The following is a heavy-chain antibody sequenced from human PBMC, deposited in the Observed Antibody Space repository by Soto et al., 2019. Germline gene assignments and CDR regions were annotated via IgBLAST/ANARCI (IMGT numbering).Heavy chain of an antibody. CDR1: GFTFSSYG. CDR3: ARETFIGDYDPNENAFDI. D-gene: IGHD4-17*01. Sequence: QVQLVESGGGVVQPGRSLRLSCAASGFTFSSYGMHWVRQAPGKGLEWVAGIWYDGSNKYYADSVKGRFTISRDNSKNTLYLQMNSLRAEDTAVYYCARETFIGDYDPNENAFDIWGQGTMVTVSS. J-gene: IGHJ3*02. CDR2: IWYDGSNK. V-gene: IGHV3-33*01.